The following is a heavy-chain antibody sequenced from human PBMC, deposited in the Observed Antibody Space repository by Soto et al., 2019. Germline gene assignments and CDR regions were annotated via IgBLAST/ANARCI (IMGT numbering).Heavy chain of an antibody. CDR2: INPSGGST. V-gene: IGHV1-46*01. D-gene: IGHD6-6*01. CDR3: ARDVGMASRPYLDY. J-gene: IGHJ4*02. Sequence: SVKVSCKSSGYTFTTYGMYLVRQAPGQGLEWMGIINPSGGSTSFSQKFQGRVTMTRDTSTSTVYMELISLTSEDTAVYYCARDVGMASRPYLDYWGQGTLVTAPQ. CDR1: GYTFTTYG.